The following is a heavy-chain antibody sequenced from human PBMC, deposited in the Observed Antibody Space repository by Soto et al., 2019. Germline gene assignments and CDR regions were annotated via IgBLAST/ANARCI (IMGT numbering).Heavy chain of an antibody. CDR3: AKEVGSGWFSNH. V-gene: IGHV3-30*18. CDR2: ISYDGSNK. D-gene: IGHD6-19*01. Sequence: QVQLVESGGGVVQPGRSLRLSCAASGFTFSSYGMHWVRQAPGKGLEWVAVISYDGSNKYYADSVKGRFTISRDNSKNTLYLQMNSLRAEDTAVYYCAKEVGSGWFSNHWGQGTLVTVSS. J-gene: IGHJ4*02. CDR1: GFTFSSYG.